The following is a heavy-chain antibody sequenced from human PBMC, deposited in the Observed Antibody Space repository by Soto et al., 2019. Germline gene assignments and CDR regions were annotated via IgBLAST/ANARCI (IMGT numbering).Heavy chain of an antibody. J-gene: IGHJ6*03. V-gene: IGHV4-59*08. CDR2: IYYSGST. CDR3: ARRGYYYYYMDA. CDR1: GGSISSYY. Sequence: SETLSLTCTVSGGSISSYYWSWIRQPPGKGLEWIGYIYYSGSTNYNPSLKSRVTISVDTSKNQFSLKLSSVTAADTAVYYCARRGYYYYYMDAWGKGTTVTVSS.